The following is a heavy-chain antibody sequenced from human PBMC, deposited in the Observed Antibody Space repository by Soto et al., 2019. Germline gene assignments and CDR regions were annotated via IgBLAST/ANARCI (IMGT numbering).Heavy chain of an antibody. V-gene: IGHV3-30-3*01. CDR2: ISYDGSNK. CDR1: GFTFSSYA. CDR3: ATHPHSSGSTGGD. J-gene: IGHJ4*02. Sequence: QVQLVESGGGVVQPGRSLRLSCAASGFTFSSYAMHWVRQAPGTGLEWVAVISYDGSNKYYADSVKGRFTISRDNSKNTLYLQMNSLRAEDTAVYYCATHPHSSGSTGGDWGQGNLVTVCS. D-gene: IGHD6-19*01.